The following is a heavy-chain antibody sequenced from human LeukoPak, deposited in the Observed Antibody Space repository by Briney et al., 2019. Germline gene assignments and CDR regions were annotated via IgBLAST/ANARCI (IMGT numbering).Heavy chain of an antibody. CDR1: GYTFISYD. CDR3: ARSLGIAVAGTGIDY. D-gene: IGHD6-19*01. J-gene: IGHJ4*02. Sequence: SVKVSCKASGYTFISYDINWVRQATGQGLEWMGGNIPIFGTANYAQKFQGRVTITADESTSTAYMELSSLRSEDTAVYYCARSLGIAVAGTGIDYWGQGTLVTVSS. V-gene: IGHV1-69*13. CDR2: NIPIFGTA.